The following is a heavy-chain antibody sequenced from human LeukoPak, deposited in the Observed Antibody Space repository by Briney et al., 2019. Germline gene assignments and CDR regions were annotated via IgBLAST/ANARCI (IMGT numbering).Heavy chain of an antibody. V-gene: IGHV4-59*01. Sequence: TSETLSLTCTVSGGSISSYYWSWIRQPPRKGLEWIGYIYYSGSTNYNPSPKSRVTISVDTSKNQFSLKLSSVTAADTAVYYCARGAYYDSSGYYLPYWYFDLWGRGTLVTVSS. J-gene: IGHJ2*01. D-gene: IGHD3-22*01. CDR2: IYYSGST. CDR1: GGSISSYY. CDR3: ARGAYYDSSGYYLPYWYFDL.